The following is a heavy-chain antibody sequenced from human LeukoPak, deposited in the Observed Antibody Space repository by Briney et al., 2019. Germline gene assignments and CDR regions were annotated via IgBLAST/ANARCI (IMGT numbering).Heavy chain of an antibody. CDR2: IYSGGST. Sequence: GGSLRLSCAASGFTVGSNYMSWVRQAPGKGLEWVSVIYSGGSTYYADSVKGRFTISRHNSKNTLYLQMNSLRAEDTAVYYCARDSDTAMVTAAFDIWGQGTMVTVSS. CDR1: GFTVGSNY. CDR3: ARDSDTAMVTAAFDI. V-gene: IGHV3-53*04. D-gene: IGHD5-18*01. J-gene: IGHJ3*02.